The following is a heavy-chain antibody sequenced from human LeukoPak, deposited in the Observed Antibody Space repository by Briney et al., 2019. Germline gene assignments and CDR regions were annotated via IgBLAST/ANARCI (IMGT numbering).Heavy chain of an antibody. CDR1: GFTFSSYW. CDR3: ARGPPLFDP. Sequence: PGGSLRLSCAASGFTFSSYWMHWVRQAPGEGLVWVSRINTDGSSTSYADSVKGRFTISRDNAKNSLYLQMNSLRAEDTALYYCARGPPLFDPWGQGTLVTVSS. V-gene: IGHV3-74*01. J-gene: IGHJ5*02. CDR2: INTDGSST.